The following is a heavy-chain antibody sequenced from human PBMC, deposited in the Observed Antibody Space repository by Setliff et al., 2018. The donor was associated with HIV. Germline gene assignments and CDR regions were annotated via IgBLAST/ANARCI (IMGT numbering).Heavy chain of an antibody. CDR2: INTHSGYT. V-gene: IGHV1-18*01. CDR3: ARGKTWLRFLDY. CDR1: GYTFSNYG. D-gene: IGHD5-12*01. J-gene: IGHJ4*02. Sequence: ASVKVSCKASGYTFSNYGISWVRQAPGQGLEWMGWINTHSGYTNYAQNVQGRVTVTMDTSTNTAYMELRSLKSDDTAVYYCARGKTWLRFLDYWGQGTLVTVS.